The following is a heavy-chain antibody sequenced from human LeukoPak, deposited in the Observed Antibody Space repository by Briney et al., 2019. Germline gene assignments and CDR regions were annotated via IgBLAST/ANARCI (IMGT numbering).Heavy chain of an antibody. J-gene: IGHJ6*02. CDR3: AKGFKFGELLHYYYYCGMDV. CDR2: ISYDGSNK. V-gene: IGHV3-30*18. D-gene: IGHD3-10*01. CDR1: GFTFSSYG. Sequence: GGSLRLSCAASGFTFSSYGMHWVRQAPGKGLEWVAVISYDGSNKYYADSVKGRFTISRDNSKNTLYLQMNSLRAEDTAVYYCAKGFKFGELLHYYYYCGMDVWGQGTTVTVSS.